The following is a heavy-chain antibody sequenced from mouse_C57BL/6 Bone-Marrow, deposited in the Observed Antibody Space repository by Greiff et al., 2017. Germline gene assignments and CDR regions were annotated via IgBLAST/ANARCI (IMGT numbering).Heavy chain of an antibody. CDR3: ARRVGY. CDR2: IDPSDSYT. J-gene: IGHJ3*01. V-gene: IGHV1-59*01. Sequence: QVQLKQPGAELVRPGTSVKLSCKASGYTFTSYWMHWVKQRPGQGLEWIGVIDPSDSYTNYNQKFKGKATLTVDTSSSTAYMQLSSLTSEDSAVYYCARRVGYWGQGTLVTVSA. CDR1: GYTFTSYW.